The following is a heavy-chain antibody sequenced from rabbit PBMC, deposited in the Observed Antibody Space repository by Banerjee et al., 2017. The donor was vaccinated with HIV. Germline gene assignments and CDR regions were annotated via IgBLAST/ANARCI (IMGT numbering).Heavy chain of an antibody. CDR1: GIDFSTYYY. CDR3: ARDRDGDAGYGSLAL. D-gene: IGHD7-1*01. Sequence: GGGLVKPGGTLTLTCKASGIDFSTYYYMCWVRQAPGKGLELIACINTSSGNTVYASWAKGRFTISKTSSTTVDLKMTSLTVADTATYFCARDRDGDAGYGSLALWGPGTLVTVS. CDR2: INTSSGNT. J-gene: IGHJ4*01. V-gene: IGHV1S43*01.